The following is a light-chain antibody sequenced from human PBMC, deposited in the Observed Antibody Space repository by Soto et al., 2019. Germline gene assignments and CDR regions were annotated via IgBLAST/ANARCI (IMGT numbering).Light chain of an antibody. CDR1: PGIHIH. Sequence: DIQLTQTTSFLSASAGARVTIPCRASPGIHIHLAWYQQKPGKAPKLLIDSASTLQSGVPSRFSGSGSGTEFTLTIMSLQPEDFATYYCQQLNSYALTFAPGTKVDI. CDR3: QQLNSYALT. J-gene: IGKJ3*01. V-gene: IGKV1-9*01. CDR2: SAS.